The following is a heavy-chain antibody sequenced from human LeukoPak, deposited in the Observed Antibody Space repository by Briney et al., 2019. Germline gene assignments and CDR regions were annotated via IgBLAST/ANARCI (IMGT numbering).Heavy chain of an antibody. Sequence: SETLSLTCTVSGGSISSSSYYRSWIRQPPGKGLEWIGYTYYSGSTNYNPSLKSRVTISVDTSKNQFSLKLSSVTAADTAVYYCARDRAGSGYDFSYWGQGTLVTVSS. V-gene: IGHV4-61*01. CDR1: GGSISSSSYY. CDR3: ARDRAGSGYDFSY. J-gene: IGHJ4*02. CDR2: TYYSGST. D-gene: IGHD5-12*01.